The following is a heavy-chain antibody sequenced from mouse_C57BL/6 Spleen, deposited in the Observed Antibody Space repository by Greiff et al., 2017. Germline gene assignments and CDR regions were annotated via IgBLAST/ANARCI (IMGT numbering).Heavy chain of an antibody. J-gene: IGHJ1*03. D-gene: IGHD1-1*01. Sequence: EVQLQQSGPELVKPGASVKMSCKASGYTFTDYYMHWVKQSPGKSLEWIGYINPNNGGSSYNQKFKGKATLTVNKSSSTAYIELRSLTSQEYAVYYCARSVDYCGSSYWYFDVWGTGTTVTVSS. CDR3: ARSVDYCGSSYWYFDV. CDR1: GYTFTDYY. CDR2: INPNNGGS. V-gene: IGHV1-22*01.